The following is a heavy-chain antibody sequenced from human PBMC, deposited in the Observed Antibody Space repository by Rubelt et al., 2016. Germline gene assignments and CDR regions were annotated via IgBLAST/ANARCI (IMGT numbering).Heavy chain of an antibody. CDR3: ARGYCSGGSCYYFDY. CDR2: INAGNGNT. V-gene: IGHV1-3*01. J-gene: IGHJ4*02. CDR1: GYTFTSYA. D-gene: IGHD2-15*01. Sequence: QVQLVQSGAEVKKPGASVKVSCKASGYTFTSYAMHWVRQAPGQRLERMGWINAGNGNTKYSQKCQGGVTITRDTTARTAYMELSSLRSEDTAVYYCARGYCSGGSCYYFDYWGQGTLVTVSS.